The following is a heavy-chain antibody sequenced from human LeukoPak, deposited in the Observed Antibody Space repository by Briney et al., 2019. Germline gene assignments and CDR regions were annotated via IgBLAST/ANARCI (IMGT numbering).Heavy chain of an antibody. CDR3: ARLIGSSEDDAFDI. J-gene: IGHJ3*02. CDR2: IIPILVIA. CDR1: XGTFSXXA. Sequence: VTVSXXXXXGTFSXXAMSWVRQAPGQGVEGMASIIPILVIANYAQKFQGRFTITADKSTSTAYMELSSLRSEDTAVYYCARLIGSSEDDAFDIWGQGTMVTVSS. V-gene: IGHV1-69*10. D-gene: IGHD6-25*01.